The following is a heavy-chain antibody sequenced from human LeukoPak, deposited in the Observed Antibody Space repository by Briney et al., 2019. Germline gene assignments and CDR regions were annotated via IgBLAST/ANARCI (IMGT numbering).Heavy chain of an antibody. J-gene: IGHJ4*02. Sequence: GGSLRLSCAASGFTFSTYWMSWVRQAPGKGLEWAANIKQDGSEKYYVDSVKGRFTISRDNAKNSLYLQMNSLRAEDTAVYYCVLSSTARGGNDYWGQGTLVTVSS. V-gene: IGHV3-7*03. CDR3: VLSSTARGGNDY. CDR2: IKQDGSEK. CDR1: GFTFSTYW. D-gene: IGHD5-18*01.